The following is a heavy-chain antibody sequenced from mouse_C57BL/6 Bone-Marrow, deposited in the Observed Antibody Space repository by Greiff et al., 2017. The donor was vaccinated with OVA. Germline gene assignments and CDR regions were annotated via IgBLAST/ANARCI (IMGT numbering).Heavy chain of an antibody. CDR2: INPSSGYT. CDR3: ARGGYDYEDAMDY. Sequence: QVHVKQSGAELAKPGASVKLSCKASGYTFTSYWMHWVKQRPGQGLEWIGYINPSSGYTKYNQKFKDKATLTADKSSSTAYMQLSSLTYEDSAVYDCARGGYDYEDAMDYWGQGTSVTVSA. J-gene: IGHJ4*01. CDR1: GYTFTSYW. D-gene: IGHD2-4*01. V-gene: IGHV1-7*01.